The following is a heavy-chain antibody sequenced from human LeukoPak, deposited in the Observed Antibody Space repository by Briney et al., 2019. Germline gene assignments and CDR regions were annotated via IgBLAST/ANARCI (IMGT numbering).Heavy chain of an antibody. J-gene: IGHJ5*02. CDR1: GYTITDLS. Sequence: ASVKVSCKVSGYTITDLSMHWVRQAPGKGLEWMGGIDPEDGETIYAQKFQGRVTMTEDTSTDTAYMELSSLRSEDTAVYCCATTPAAPWSSNWFDPWGQGTLVTVSS. CDR2: IDPEDGET. D-gene: IGHD2-2*01. V-gene: IGHV1-24*01. CDR3: ATTPAAPWSSNWFDP.